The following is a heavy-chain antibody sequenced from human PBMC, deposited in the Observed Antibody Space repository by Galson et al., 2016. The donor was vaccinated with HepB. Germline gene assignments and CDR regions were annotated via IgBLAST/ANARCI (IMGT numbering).Heavy chain of an antibody. J-gene: IGHJ5*02. Sequence: SLRLSCAASGFTFTNYGMHWVRQAPGKGLEWVAVISYDGSDKYHAASVRGRFTISRDNSKNTLYLQTNSLRAEDTAVYYCAKLGVSRGAHDFWSAEPDYPGMDPWGQGTLVTVSS. D-gene: IGHD3-3*01. V-gene: IGHV3-30*18. CDR1: GFTFTNYG. CDR3: AKLGVSRGAHDFWSAEPDYPGMDP. CDR2: ISYDGSDK.